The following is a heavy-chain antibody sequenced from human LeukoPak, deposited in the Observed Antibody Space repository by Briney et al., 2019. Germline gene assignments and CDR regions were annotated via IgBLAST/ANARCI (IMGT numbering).Heavy chain of an antibody. V-gene: IGHV1-2*02. Sequence: GASVKVSCKASGYTFTGYYMHWVRQAPGQGLEWMGWINPNSGGTNYAQKFQGRVTMTRDTSISTAYMELSRLRSDDTAVYYCARDADFWSGGQTFDYWGQGTLVTVSS. J-gene: IGHJ4*02. D-gene: IGHD3-3*01. CDR1: GYTFTGYY. CDR2: INPNSGGT. CDR3: ARDADFWSGGQTFDY.